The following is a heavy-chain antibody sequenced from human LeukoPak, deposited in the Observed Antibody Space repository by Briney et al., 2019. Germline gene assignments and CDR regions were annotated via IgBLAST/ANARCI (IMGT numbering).Heavy chain of an antibody. CDR2: ISGYNGNT. D-gene: IGHD4-23*01. J-gene: IGHJ6*02. V-gene: IGHV1-18*01. Sequence: GASVKVSCKASGYTLTSYDISWVRQAPGQGLEWMGRISGYNGNTNYAQKLQGRVTMTTDSSTSTAYMELRSLRSDDTAVYYCARATVTDTVGYYYGMDVWGQGTTVTVSS. CDR1: GYTLTSYD. CDR3: ARATVTDTVGYYYGMDV.